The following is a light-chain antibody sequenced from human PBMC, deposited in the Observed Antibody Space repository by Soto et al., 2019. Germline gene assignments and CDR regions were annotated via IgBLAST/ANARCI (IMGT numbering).Light chain of an antibody. V-gene: IGLV2-14*01. J-gene: IGLJ2*01. CDR1: SSDVGGYNY. Sequence: QSALTQPASVSGSPGQSITISCTGTSSDVGGYNYVSWYQQHPGKAPKLMIYEVSNRPSGVSNRFSGSKSGNTASLTISGLQAEDEADYYCQSYDSSLSAVLFGGGTQLTV. CDR2: EVS. CDR3: QSYDSSLSAVL.